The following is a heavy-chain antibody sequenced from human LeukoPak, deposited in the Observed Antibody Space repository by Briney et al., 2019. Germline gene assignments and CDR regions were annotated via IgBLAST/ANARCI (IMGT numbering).Heavy chain of an antibody. CDR2: IKSKTDSGTT. CDR1: GFTFSNAW. Sequence: GGSLRLSCAASGFTFSNAWMSWVRQAPGKGLEWVGRIKSKTDSGTTDYAAPVKGRFTISRDDSKNTLYLQMNSLKTEDTAAYYCTTSSRRGFGELLRYWGQGTLVTVSS. D-gene: IGHD3-10*01. CDR3: TTSSRRGFGELLRY. J-gene: IGHJ4*02. V-gene: IGHV3-15*01.